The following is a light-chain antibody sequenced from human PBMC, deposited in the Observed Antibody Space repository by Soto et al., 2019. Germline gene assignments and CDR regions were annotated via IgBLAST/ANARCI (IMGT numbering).Light chain of an antibody. CDR2: GAS. J-gene: IGKJ2*01. CDR3: QQYDSPPRT. CDR1: QSVSRSF. V-gene: IGKV3-20*01. Sequence: EIVLTQSPGTLSLSPGERATLSCRASQSVSRSFLAWYQQKPGQAPRLLIYGASSRATGIPDRFSGSGSGTDFTLTISRLEPEDFAVYYCQQYDSPPRTFGQGTKLEIK.